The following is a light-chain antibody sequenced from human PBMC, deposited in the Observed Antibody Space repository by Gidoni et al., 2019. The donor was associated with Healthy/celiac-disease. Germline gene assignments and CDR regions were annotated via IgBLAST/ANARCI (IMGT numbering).Light chain of an antibody. Sequence: DIVLTQSPDSLAVSLGERATINCKSSQSVLYSSNNKNYLAWYHQKPGQPPKLLIYWAYTLESGVPDRFSGSGSGTDFTLTISSLQAEDVAVYYCQKYYSTPWTFGQGTKVEIK. CDR3: QKYYSTPWT. V-gene: IGKV4-1*01. CDR2: WAY. J-gene: IGKJ1*01. CDR1: QSVLYSSNNKNY.